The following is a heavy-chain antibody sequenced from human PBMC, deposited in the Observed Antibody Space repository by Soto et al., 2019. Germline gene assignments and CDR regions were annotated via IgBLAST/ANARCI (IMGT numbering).Heavy chain of an antibody. CDR2: IYYSGST. J-gene: IGHJ5*02. V-gene: IGHV4-39*01. CDR3: ARHPRYCSGGSCYSRIWFDP. Sequence: SETLSLTCTVSGGSISSSSYYWGWIRQPPGKGLEWIGSIYYSGSTYYNPSLKSRVTISVDTSKNQFSLKLSSVTAADTAVYYCARHPRYCSGGSCYSRIWFDPWGQGTLVTVSS. CDR1: GGSISSSSYY. D-gene: IGHD2-15*01.